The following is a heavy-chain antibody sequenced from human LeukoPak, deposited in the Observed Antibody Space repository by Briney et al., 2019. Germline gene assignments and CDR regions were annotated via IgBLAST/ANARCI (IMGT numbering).Heavy chain of an antibody. CDR3: ARADDYDFWSGYTNAFDY. J-gene: IGHJ4*02. V-gene: IGHV4-34*01. D-gene: IGHD3-3*01. Sequence: SETLSLTCAVYGGSFSGYYWSWIRQPPGKGLEWIGEIYHRGSTNYNPSLKSRVTISVDTSKNQFSLKLSSVTAADTAVYYCARADDYDFWSGYTNAFDYWGQGTLVTVSS. CDR2: IYHRGST. CDR1: GGSFSGYY.